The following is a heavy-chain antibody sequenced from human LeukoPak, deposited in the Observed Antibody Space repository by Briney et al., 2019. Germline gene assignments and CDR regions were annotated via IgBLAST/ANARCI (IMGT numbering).Heavy chain of an antibody. CDR1: GFTFSSYA. D-gene: IGHD2-2*01. CDR2: ISGSGGST. J-gene: IGHJ4*02. V-gene: IGHV3-23*01. CDR3: AKGSVTVVVPAAIPYY. Sequence: PGGPLRLSCAASGFTFSSYAMSWVRQAPGKGLEWVSGISGSGGSTYYADSVKGRFTISRDNSKNTLYLQMNSLRAEDTAVYYCAKGSVTVVVPAAIPYYWGQGTLVTVSS.